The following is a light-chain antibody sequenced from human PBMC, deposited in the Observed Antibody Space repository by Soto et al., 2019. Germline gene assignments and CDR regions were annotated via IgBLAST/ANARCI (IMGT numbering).Light chain of an antibody. CDR1: SSDVGGYNY. V-gene: IGLV2-14*01. Sequence: QSALAQPASVSGSPGQSITISCTGSSSDVGGYNYVSWYQQYPGKAPKLMIYDVTNRPSGVSNRFSGSKSGNTASLTIFGLQPGDEADYYCSSYTSRSTYVFGTGTKVTVL. CDR2: DVT. J-gene: IGLJ1*01. CDR3: SSYTSRSTYV.